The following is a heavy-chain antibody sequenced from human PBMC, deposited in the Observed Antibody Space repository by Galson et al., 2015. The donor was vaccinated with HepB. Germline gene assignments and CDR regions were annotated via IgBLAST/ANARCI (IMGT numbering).Heavy chain of an antibody. CDR1: GFFFSDYN. CDR2: ISSSGTV. J-gene: IGHJ4*02. D-gene: IGHD6-13*01. Sequence: SLRLSCAASGFFFSDYNMNWVRQAPGKGLEWVSSISSSGTVYYADSLKGRSTISRDNAKNTLFLEADSVRAEDTAVYYCAREDATITVAALEYWGPGVLVTVSS. CDR3: AREDATITVAALEY. V-gene: IGHV3-69-1*02.